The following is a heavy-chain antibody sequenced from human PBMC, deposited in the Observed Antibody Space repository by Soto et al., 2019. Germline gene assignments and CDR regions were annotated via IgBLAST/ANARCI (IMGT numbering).Heavy chain of an antibody. CDR1: GGSIRSGDYY. V-gene: IGHV4-31*03. J-gene: IGHJ5*02. CDR3: ARGLMAFDP. CDR2: IYYSGST. Sequence: QVQLQESGPGLVKPSQTLSLTCTVSGGSIRSGDYYCSWIRQHPGKGLDWIGYIYYSGSTYYNPSLTSRVAISVDTSKNQFSLKLSSVTAADTAVYYCARGLMAFDPWGQGTLVTVSS.